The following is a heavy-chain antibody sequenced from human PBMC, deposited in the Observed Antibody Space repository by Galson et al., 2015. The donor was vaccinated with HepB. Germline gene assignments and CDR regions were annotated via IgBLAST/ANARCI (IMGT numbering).Heavy chain of an antibody. CDR1: GYTFTSYA. CDR2: ISAGNGNT. Sequence: SVKVSCKASGYTFTSYAMHWVRQAPGQRLEWMGWISAGNGNTKYSQIFQGRVTITRDTSASTAYMELSSLRSEDTAVYYCARDLWYYGSGSYDPLYYFDYWGQGTLVTVSS. CDR3: ARDLWYYGSGSYDPLYYFDY. V-gene: IGHV1-3*01. J-gene: IGHJ4*02. D-gene: IGHD3-10*01.